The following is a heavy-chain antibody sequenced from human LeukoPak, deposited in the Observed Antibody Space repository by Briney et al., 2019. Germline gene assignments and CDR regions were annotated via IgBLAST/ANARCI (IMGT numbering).Heavy chain of an antibody. J-gene: IGHJ5*02. D-gene: IGHD2-2*01. CDR2: IYTSGST. CDR3: ARESPDIVVVPAAFFDP. CDR1: GGSISSGSYY. V-gene: IGHV4-61*02. Sequence: PSETLSLTCTVSGGSISSGSYYWSWIRQPAGKGLEWIGRIYTSGSTNYNPSLTSRVTISVDTSKNQFSLKLSSVTAADTAVYYCARESPDIVVVPAAFFDPWGQGTLVTVSS.